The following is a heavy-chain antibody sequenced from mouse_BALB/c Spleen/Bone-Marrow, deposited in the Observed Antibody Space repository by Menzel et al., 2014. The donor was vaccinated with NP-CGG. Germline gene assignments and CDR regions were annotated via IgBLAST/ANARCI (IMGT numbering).Heavy chain of an antibody. J-gene: IGHJ3*01. CDR3: ASPIYYDYPLFAY. D-gene: IGHD2-4*01. V-gene: IGHV2-9*02. CDR2: IWAGGST. Sequence: QVQLKESGPGLVSPSQRLSITCTVSGFSLTSYGLHWVRQPPGKGLEWLGVIWAGGSTDYNSALMSRLSISKDNSKSQVFLKMNSLQTDDTAMYYCASPIYYDYPLFAYWGQGTLVTVSA. CDR1: GFSLTSYG.